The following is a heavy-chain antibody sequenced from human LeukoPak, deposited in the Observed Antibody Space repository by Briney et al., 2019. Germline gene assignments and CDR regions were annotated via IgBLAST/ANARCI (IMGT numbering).Heavy chain of an antibody. CDR3: ARDMSDHSSGWYYYYGMDV. Sequence: GGSLRLSCAASGFTFSSYWASWVRQAPGKGLEWVANIKQDGSEKYYVDSVKGRFTISRDNAKNSLYLQMNSLRAEDTAVYYCARDMSDHSSGWYYYYGMDVWGQGTTVTVSS. CDR1: GFTFSSYW. CDR2: IKQDGSEK. J-gene: IGHJ6*02. V-gene: IGHV3-7*01. D-gene: IGHD6-19*01.